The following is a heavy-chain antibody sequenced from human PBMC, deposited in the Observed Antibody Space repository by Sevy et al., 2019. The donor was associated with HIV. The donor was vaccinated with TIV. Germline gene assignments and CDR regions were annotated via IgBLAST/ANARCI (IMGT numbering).Heavy chain of an antibody. D-gene: IGHD6-13*01. CDR3: ARVLCEVAAAGLYYYYYGMDV. J-gene: IGHJ6*02. CDR2: INSDGSST. V-gene: IGHV3-74*01. Sequence: GGSLRLSCAASGFTFSSYWMHWVRQAPGKGLVWVSRINSDGSSTRYADSVKGRFTISRDNAKNTLYLQTNSLRAEDTAVYYCARVLCEVAAAGLYYYYYGMDVWGQGTTVTVSS. CDR1: GFTFSSYW.